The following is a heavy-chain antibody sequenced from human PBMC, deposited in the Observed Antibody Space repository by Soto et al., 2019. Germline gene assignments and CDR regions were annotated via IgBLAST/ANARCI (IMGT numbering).Heavy chain of an antibody. CDR3: AKDRRNYYDSSGEFDY. Sequence: PGGSLRLSCAASGFTFSSYAMSWVRQAPGKGLEWVSAISGSGGSTYYADSVKGRFTISRDNSKNTLYLQMNSLRAEDTAVYYCAKDRRNYYDSSGEFDYWGQGTLLTVSS. V-gene: IGHV3-23*01. D-gene: IGHD3-22*01. CDR2: ISGSGGST. J-gene: IGHJ4*02. CDR1: GFTFSSYA.